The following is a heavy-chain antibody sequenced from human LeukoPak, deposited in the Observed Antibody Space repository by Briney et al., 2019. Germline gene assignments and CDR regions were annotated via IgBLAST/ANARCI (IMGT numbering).Heavy chain of an antibody. D-gene: IGHD6-19*01. CDR3: AKVARVLGFTVEVAGLYFDY. J-gene: IGHJ4*02. CDR2: ISYDGTSK. V-gene: IGHV3-30-3*01. CDR1: GFTFSSYA. Sequence: GGSLRLSCAASGFTFSSYALHWVRQAPGKGLEWVAVISYDGTSKYYADSMKGRFTISRDNSKNTLYLQMNSLRAEDTAVYYCAKVARVLGFTVEVAGLYFDYWGQGTLVTVSS.